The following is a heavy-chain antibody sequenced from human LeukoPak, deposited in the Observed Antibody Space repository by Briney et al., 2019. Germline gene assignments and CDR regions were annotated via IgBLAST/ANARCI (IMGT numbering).Heavy chain of an antibody. CDR1: GFSFSNYA. V-gene: IGHV3-23*01. D-gene: IGHD1-7*01. Sequence: GGSLRLSCAVSGFSFSNYAMSWVRQAPGKGLEWVSGISSSGDSTYYADSVKGRFTISRDNSKNTLYLQMNSLRAEDTAVYYCAKGSELIYYFYYYMDVWGKGTTVTVSS. CDR3: AKGSELIYYFYYYMDV. J-gene: IGHJ6*03. CDR2: ISSSGDST.